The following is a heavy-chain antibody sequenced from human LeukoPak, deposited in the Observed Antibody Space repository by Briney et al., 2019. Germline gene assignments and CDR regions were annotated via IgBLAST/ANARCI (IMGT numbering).Heavy chain of an antibody. Sequence: ASVKVSCKASGYIFTTYFIHWVRQAPGQGLEWMGWINPNNGDKNYVQKFQGRVTMTRDTSINTAYMELSRLRSDDTAVYYCARDPSTYEEQLAFDYWGQGTLVTVSS. CDR2: INPNNGDK. D-gene: IGHD3-3*01. V-gene: IGHV1-2*02. CDR1: GYIFTTYF. J-gene: IGHJ4*02. CDR3: ARDPSTYEEQLAFDY.